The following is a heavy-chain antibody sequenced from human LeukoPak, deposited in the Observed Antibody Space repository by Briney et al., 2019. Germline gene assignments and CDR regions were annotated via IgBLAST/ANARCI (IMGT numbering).Heavy chain of an antibody. CDR3: AKDSTVVVIAVLDH. CDR2: ISSSGGST. D-gene: IGHD2-15*01. V-gene: IGHV3-23*01. Sequence: PGGSLSLSCAASGFTFSSYAMSWVRQAPGKGLEWVSGISSSGGSTDYADSVKGRFTISRDNSKNTLYLEMNSLRAEDTAVYYCAKDSTVVVIAVLDHWGQGSLVAVSS. CDR1: GFTFSSYA. J-gene: IGHJ4*02.